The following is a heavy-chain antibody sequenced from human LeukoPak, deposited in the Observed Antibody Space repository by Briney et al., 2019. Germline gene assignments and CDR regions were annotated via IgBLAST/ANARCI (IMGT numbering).Heavy chain of an antibody. J-gene: IGHJ6*02. CDR1: GYTFTSYY. Sequence: ASVKVSCKASGYTFTSYYMHWVRQAPGQGLEWMGMINPGGGSTTYAQKFQGRVTMTRDTSTSTVYMELSSLRSEDTAVYYCASSQLIAAAGTDYYFGMDVWGQGTTVIVSS. V-gene: IGHV1-46*01. CDR3: ASSQLIAAAGTDYYFGMDV. D-gene: IGHD6-13*01. CDR2: INPGGGST.